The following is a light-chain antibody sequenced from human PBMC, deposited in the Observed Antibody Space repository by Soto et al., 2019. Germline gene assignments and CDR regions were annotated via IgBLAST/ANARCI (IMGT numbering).Light chain of an antibody. V-gene: IGKV3-20*01. CDR2: GAS. CDR1: QSVSSSY. CDR3: QQYGSSPNT. Sequence: EIVLTQSPGTLSLSPGERATLSCRASQSVSSSYLAWYQQKPGQAPRLLIYGASSRATGIPYRFSGSGSGTDFTLTISRLEPEDFAVYYCQQYGSSPNTFGQGTKLEIK. J-gene: IGKJ2*01.